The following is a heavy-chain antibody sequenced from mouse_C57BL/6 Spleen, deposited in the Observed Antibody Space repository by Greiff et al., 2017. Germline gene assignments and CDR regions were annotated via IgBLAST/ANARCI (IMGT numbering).Heavy chain of an antibody. V-gene: IGHV5-4*01. Sequence: DVKLVESGGGLVKPGGSLKLSCAASGFTFSSYAMSWVRQTPEKRLEWVATISDGGSYTYYPDNVKGRFTISRDKSKNNLYLQMSHLKSEDTAMYYCARDIPYYGSSYVWYFDVWGTGTTVTVSS. D-gene: IGHD1-1*01. CDR2: ISDGGSYT. CDR1: GFTFSSYA. J-gene: IGHJ1*03. CDR3: ARDIPYYGSSYVWYFDV.